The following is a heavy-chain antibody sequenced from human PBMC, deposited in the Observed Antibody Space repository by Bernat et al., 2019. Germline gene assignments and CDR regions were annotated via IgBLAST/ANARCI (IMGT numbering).Heavy chain of an antibody. CDR3: ARASSYSGTYETRNYFDS. CDR2: SRNKDKTFTT. D-gene: IGHD1-26*01. CDR1: GFTFSDHY. V-gene: IGHV3-72*01. Sequence: EVQLVESGGGLVQPGGSLRLSCAASGFTFSDHYMDWVRQAPGKGLEWVGRSRNKDKTFTTEYAASVTGRFTISRDESKNSLYLQMNSLKTEDTAVYYCARASSYSGTYETRNYFDSWCQAALVTVSS. J-gene: IGHJ4*02.